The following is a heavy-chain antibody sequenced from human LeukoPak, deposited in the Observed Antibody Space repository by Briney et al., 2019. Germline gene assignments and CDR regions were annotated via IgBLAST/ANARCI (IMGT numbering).Heavy chain of an antibody. CDR1: GGSISYYY. J-gene: IGHJ3*02. V-gene: IGHV4-4*07. Sequence: PSETLSLTCTVSGGSISYYYWNWIRQPAGKGLEWIGRIYSSGSTNYNSSLKSRVTMSVDTSKNQFSLKLSSVTAADTAVYYCARDMVHDAFDIWGQGTMVTVSS. CDR3: ARDMVHDAFDI. D-gene: IGHD3-10*01. CDR2: IYSSGST.